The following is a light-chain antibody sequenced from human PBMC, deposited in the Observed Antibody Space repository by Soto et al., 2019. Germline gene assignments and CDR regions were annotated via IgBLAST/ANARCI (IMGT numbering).Light chain of an antibody. CDR1: QSVSSSY. J-gene: IGKJ2*01. V-gene: IGKV3-20*01. Sequence: EIVLTQSPGTLSLSPGERATLSCRASQSVSSSYLGWYQQKPGQAPRLLIYGASSRATGIPDRFSGSGSGTDFSLTISRLEPEELAVYYCPRYGGSPLYTFGQGTKLEIK. CDR3: PRYGGSPLYT. CDR2: GAS.